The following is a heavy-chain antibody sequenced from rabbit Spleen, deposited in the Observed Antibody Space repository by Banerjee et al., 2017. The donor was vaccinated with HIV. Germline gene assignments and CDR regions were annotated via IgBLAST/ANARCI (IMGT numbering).Heavy chain of an antibody. D-gene: IGHD4-2*01. V-gene: IGHV1S47*01. CDR2: IDPVFGTT. CDR1: AFDFSSGG. Sequence: EQLEESGGGLDQPGGSLKLSCKASAFDFSSGGVSWVRQAPGKGLEWIGYIDPVFGTTSYASWVNGRFTISSHNGQNTLYLQLNSLTAADTATYFCVRDSWDFNLWGPGTLVTVS. CDR3: VRDSWDFNL. J-gene: IGHJ4*01.